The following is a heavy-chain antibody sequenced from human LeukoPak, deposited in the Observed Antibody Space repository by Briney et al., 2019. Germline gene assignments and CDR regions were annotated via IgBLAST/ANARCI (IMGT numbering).Heavy chain of an antibody. CDR1: GFTFSSYW. Sequence: GGSLRLSCAASGFTFSSYWMSWVRQAPGKGLEWVANIKQDGSEKYYVDSVKGRFTISRDNAKNSLYLQMNSLRAEDTAAYYCARDAASSGSYYYYYYGMDVWGQGTTVTVSS. CDR3: ARDAASSGSYYYYYYGMDV. V-gene: IGHV3-7*01. D-gene: IGHD3-10*01. CDR2: IKQDGSEK. J-gene: IGHJ6*02.